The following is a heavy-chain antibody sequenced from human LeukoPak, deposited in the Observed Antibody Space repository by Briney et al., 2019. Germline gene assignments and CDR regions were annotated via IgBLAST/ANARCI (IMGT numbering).Heavy chain of an antibody. CDR2: VSGSGGST. D-gene: IGHD5-12*01. Sequence: GGSLRLFCAASGFTFSSYAMSWVRQAPGKGLEWVSGVSGSGGSTYYADSVKGRFTISRDNSKNTLYLQMNSLRAEDTAVYYCAKDLDIVATVTGNWGQGTLVTVSS. CDR1: GFTFSSYA. V-gene: IGHV3-23*01. CDR3: AKDLDIVATVTGN. J-gene: IGHJ4*02.